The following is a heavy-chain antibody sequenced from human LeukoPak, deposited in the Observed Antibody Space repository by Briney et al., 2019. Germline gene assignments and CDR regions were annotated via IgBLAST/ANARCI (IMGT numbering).Heavy chain of an antibody. CDR3: ARGMATANDAFDI. CDR2: INPYSGGT. Sequence: ASVTVSCKASGYTFTGYYMHWVRQAPGQGLEWMGRINPYSGGTNYAQKFQGGVTMTRDTSISTAYMELSRLRSDDTAVYYCARGMATANDAFDIWGQGTMVTVSS. J-gene: IGHJ3*02. CDR1: GYTFTGYY. D-gene: IGHD5-24*01. V-gene: IGHV1-2*06.